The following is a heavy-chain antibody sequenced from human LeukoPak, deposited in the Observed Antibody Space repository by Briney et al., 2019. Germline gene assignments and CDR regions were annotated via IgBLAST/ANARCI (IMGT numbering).Heavy chain of an antibody. CDR2: INHSGST. J-gene: IGHJ4*02. CDR3: AGQRKIAAAGTRFDY. D-gene: IGHD6-13*01. V-gene: IGHV4-34*01. CDR1: GGSFSGYY. Sequence: PLETLTLTCAVYGGSFSGYYWSWIRQPPGKGLEWIGEINHSGSTNYNPSLKSRVTISVDTSKNQFSLKLSSVTAADTAVYYCAGQRKIAAAGTRFDYWGQGTLVTVSS.